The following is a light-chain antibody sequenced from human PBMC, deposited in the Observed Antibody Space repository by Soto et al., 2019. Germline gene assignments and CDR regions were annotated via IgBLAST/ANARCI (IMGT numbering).Light chain of an antibody. CDR3: QSFDINVLALI. V-gene: IGLV1-44*01. CDR2: GDD. J-gene: IGLJ2*01. Sequence: QSVLTQPPSTSGTPGQTVAISCSGTSSNIGSHTVNWYQQLPGTAPKLLIYGDDQRPSGVPDRFSGSKSGTSASLAITGLRAEDEADYYCQSFDINVLALIFGVGTKLTVL. CDR1: SSNIGSHT.